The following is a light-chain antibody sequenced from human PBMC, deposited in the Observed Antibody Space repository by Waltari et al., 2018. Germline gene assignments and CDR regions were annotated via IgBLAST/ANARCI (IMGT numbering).Light chain of an antibody. CDR2: DAS. J-gene: IGKJ5*01. V-gene: IGKV1-33*01. CDR1: PGINNF. Sequence: DIQMTQSHSSLSASVGDSVTITCKATPGINNFLNWYQQRTGKAPDLLIYDASNLEPGVPSRFSGSGSGTDFTFTISSVQPEDIATYYCQQHYSLPITFGQGTRLEIK. CDR3: QQHYSLPIT.